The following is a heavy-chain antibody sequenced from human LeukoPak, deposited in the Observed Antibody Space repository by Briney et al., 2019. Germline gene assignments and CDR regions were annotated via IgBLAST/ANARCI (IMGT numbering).Heavy chain of an antibody. D-gene: IGHD3-22*01. CDR1: GGTFSSYA. CDR3: ARPHYESSGLYVDAFDI. J-gene: IGHJ3*02. V-gene: IGHV1-69*05. Sequence: ASAKVSCKASGGTFSSYAISWVRQAPGQGLEWMGGIIPIFGTANYAQKFQGRVTITTDESTSTAYMELSSLRSDDTAVYYCARPHYESSGLYVDAFDIWGQGTMVTVSS. CDR2: IIPIFGTA.